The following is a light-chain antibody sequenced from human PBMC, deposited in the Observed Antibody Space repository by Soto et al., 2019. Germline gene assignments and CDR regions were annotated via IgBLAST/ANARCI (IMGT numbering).Light chain of an antibody. Sequence: DIQLTQSPSTLSASLGDRVTMTCRASQTISTWLAWYQQKPGKAPELLIYDASTLESGVPSRFSGSGSGTEFSLTISSLQPDDFATFYCQQYSSFSRTFGQGTKVDIK. CDR3: QQYSSFSRT. V-gene: IGKV1-5*01. J-gene: IGKJ1*01. CDR2: DAS. CDR1: QTISTW.